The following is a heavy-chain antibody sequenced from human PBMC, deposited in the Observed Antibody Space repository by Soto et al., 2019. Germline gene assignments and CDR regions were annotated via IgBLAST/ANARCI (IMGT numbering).Heavy chain of an antibody. V-gene: IGHV4-59*01. J-gene: IGHJ4*02. CDR3: ARVFYYDILTGPDPEYYFDY. D-gene: IGHD3-9*01. Sequence: RSLTCTVSGGSISSYYWSWIRQPPGKGLEWIGYIYYSGSTNYNPSLKSRVTISVDTSKNQFSLKLSSVTAADTAVYYCARVFYYDILTGPDPEYYFDYWGQGTLVTVSS. CDR2: IYYSGST. CDR1: GGSISSYY.